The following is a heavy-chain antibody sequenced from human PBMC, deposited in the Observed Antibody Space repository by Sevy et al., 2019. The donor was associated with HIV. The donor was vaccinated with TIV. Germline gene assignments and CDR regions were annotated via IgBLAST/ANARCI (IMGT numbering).Heavy chain of an antibody. CDR2: SSAYDGKT. CDR3: ARDGRTGTYLFDL. V-gene: IGHV1-18*01. Sequence: ASVKVSCKTSGYTVSSYGITWMRQAPGQGLEWLGWSSAYDGKTKYAQKFQDRVTMTTRTSARTAYMELRGLISDDTATYYSARDGRTGTYLFDLWGQGTLVTVSS. J-gene: IGHJ4*02. CDR1: GYTVSSYG. D-gene: IGHD1-26*01.